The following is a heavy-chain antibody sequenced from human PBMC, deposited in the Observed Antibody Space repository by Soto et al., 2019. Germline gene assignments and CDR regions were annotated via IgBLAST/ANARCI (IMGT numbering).Heavy chain of an antibody. CDR3: ARDKDDFWSGYYKGFDY. CDR2: INPSGGST. J-gene: IGHJ4*02. D-gene: IGHD3-3*01. Sequence: GASVKVSCKASGYTFTSYYMHWVRQAPGQALEWMGIINPSGGSTSYAQKFQGRVTMTRDTSTSTVYMELSSLRSEDTAVYYCARDKDDFWSGYYKGFDYWGQGTLVTVSS. V-gene: IGHV1-46*01. CDR1: GYTFTSYY.